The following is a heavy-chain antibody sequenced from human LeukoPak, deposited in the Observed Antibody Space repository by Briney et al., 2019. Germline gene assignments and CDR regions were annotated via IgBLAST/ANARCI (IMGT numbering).Heavy chain of an antibody. CDR3: ARELYSGSYSDY. D-gene: IGHD1-26*01. V-gene: IGHV3-11*01. Sequence: GGSLRLSCAASGFTFSDYYMSWIRQAPGKGLEWVSYISSSGSTIYYADPVKGRFTISRDNAKNSLYLQMNSLRAEDTAVYYCARELYSGSYSDYWGQGTLVTVSS. CDR2: ISSSGSTI. CDR1: GFTFSDYY. J-gene: IGHJ4*02.